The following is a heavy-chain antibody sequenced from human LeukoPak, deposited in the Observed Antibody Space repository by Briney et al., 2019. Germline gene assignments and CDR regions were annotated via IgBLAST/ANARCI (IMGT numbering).Heavy chain of an antibody. CDR1: GLTFRHYG. Sequence: PGGSLRLSCAASGLTFRHYGMHWVRQTPGKGLEWVAFIESDESISQYADLVKGRFTISRDNSKNMLYLQMNGLRAEDTAMYYCGRGYDFWSGYYHDLWGLGTLVIVSS. CDR3: GRGYDFWSGYYHDL. CDR2: IESDESIS. V-gene: IGHV3-30*12. D-gene: IGHD3-3*01. J-gene: IGHJ5*02.